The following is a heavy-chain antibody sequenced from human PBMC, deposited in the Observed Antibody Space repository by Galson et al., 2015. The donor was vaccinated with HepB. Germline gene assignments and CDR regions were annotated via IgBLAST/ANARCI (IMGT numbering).Heavy chain of an antibody. CDR3: ARGYYDFWSGGLD. CDR2: ISSSSSYI. CDR1: GFTFSSYS. Sequence: SLRLSCAASGFTFSSYSMNWVRQAPGKGLEWVSSISSSSSYIYYADSVKGRFTISRDNAKNSLYLQMNSLRAEDTAVYYCARGYYDFWSGGLDWGQGTLVTVSS. D-gene: IGHD3-3*01. J-gene: IGHJ4*02. V-gene: IGHV3-21*01.